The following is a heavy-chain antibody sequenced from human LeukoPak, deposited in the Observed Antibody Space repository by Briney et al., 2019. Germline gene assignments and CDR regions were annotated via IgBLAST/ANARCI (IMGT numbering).Heavy chain of an antibody. CDR1: GYTFTSYA. V-gene: IGHV7-4-1*02. J-gene: IGHJ5*02. CDR3: ARDRAWGDPRRFDP. D-gene: IGHD3-16*01. Sequence: ASVKVSCKASGYTFTSYAMNWVRQAPGQGLEWMGWINTNTGNPTYAQGFTGRFVFSLDTSVSTAYLQISSLKAEDTAVYYCARDRAWGDPRRFDPWGQGTLVTVSS. CDR2: INTNTGNP.